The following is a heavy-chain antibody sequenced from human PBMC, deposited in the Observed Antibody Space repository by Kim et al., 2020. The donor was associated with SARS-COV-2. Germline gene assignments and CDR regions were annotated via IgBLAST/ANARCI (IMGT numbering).Heavy chain of an antibody. CDR2: INHSGTI. Sequence: SETLSLTCAVFGGSFSGYHWSWIRQPPGKGLEWIGKINHSGTINHNPSLKSRVSISIDTSKNQFSLKLTSVTAADTGSYYCARGRAGVVPAPVLGLGPYYEYFIMDVWGHGTTVIVSS. V-gene: IGHV4-34*01. D-gene: IGHD2-2*02. CDR3: ARGRAGVVPAPVLGLGPYYEYFIMDV. J-gene: IGHJ6*02. CDR1: GGSFSGYH.